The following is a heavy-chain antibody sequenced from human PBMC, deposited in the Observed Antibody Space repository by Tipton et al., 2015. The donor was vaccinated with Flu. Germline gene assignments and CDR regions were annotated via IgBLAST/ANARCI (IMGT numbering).Heavy chain of an antibody. V-gene: IGHV4-38-2*01. Sequence: TLSLTCAVSGDSLSSDFYWGWIRQPPGKGLVWIGSIYYSGSTYYNPSLKSRVPISVDTSKNQFSLKRSSVTAADTAVYYCARTAPGPIDYWGQGTLVTVSS. J-gene: IGHJ4*02. CDR2: IYYSGST. CDR1: GDSLSSDFY. CDR3: ARTAPGPIDY.